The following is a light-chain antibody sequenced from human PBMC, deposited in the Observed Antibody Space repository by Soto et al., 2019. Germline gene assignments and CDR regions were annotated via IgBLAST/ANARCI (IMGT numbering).Light chain of an antibody. CDR3: QLYDSSSWT. Sequence: EVLMTQSPATLPVSPVERATLSFRASQRVSNTYIAWYQQKPGQAPRLLIYGASSRATGFPDRFSGSGSGTDFTLTISRLETEDFAVYYCQLYDSSSWTFGQGTKVDIK. J-gene: IGKJ1*01. CDR2: GAS. CDR1: QRVSNTY. V-gene: IGKV3-20*01.